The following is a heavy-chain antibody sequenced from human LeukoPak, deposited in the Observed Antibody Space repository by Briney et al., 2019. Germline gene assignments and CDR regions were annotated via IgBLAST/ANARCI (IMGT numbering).Heavy chain of an antibody. D-gene: IGHD5-18*01. CDR1: GGSISSYY. CDR3: ARPNTALGAFDI. Sequence: SETLSLTCTVSGGSISSYYWSWIRQPPGKGLEWIGYTYYSGSTNYNPSLKSRVTISVDTSKNQFSLKLSSVTAADTAVYYCARPNTALGAFDIWGQGTMVTVSS. J-gene: IGHJ3*02. V-gene: IGHV4-59*08. CDR2: TYYSGST.